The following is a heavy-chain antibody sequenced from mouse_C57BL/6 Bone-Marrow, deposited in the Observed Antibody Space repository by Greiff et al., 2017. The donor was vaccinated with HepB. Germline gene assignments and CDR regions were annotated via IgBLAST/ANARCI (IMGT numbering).Heavy chain of an antibody. Sequence: EVKVEESGGGLVQPGESLKLSCESNEYEFPSHDMSWVRKTPEKRLELVAAINSDGGSTYYPDTMERRFIISRDNTKKTLYLQMSRLRSEDTALYYCARDGYDGRDFDYWGQGTTLTVSS. D-gene: IGHD2-2*01. CDR1: EYEFPSHD. CDR3: ARDGYDGRDFDY. V-gene: IGHV5-2*03. CDR2: INSDGGST. J-gene: IGHJ2*01.